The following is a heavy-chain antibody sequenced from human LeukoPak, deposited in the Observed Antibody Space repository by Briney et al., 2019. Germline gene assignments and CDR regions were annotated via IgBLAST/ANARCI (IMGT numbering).Heavy chain of an antibody. CDR1: GFTFSSYA. CDR3: ARDRAGRKAWVEFDP. Sequence: GGSLRLSCAASGFTFSSYAMSWVRQAPGRGLEWVSLIYADGATHYADSVKGRFTISRDNSKNTVYLEMNSLRPEDTAVYFCARDRAGRKAWVEFDPWGQGTLVTVSS. V-gene: IGHV3-66*02. D-gene: IGHD3-10*01. CDR2: IYADGAT. J-gene: IGHJ5*02.